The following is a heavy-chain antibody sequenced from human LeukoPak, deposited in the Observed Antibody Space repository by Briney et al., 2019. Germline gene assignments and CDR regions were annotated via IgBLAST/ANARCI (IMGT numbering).Heavy chain of an antibody. J-gene: IGHJ4*02. Sequence: PGGSLRLSCAASGFTFSTYWMSWVRQSPGKGLEWVASIKNDASEKYYGDSVKGRFTISRDNTKNSLFLQMNSLRAEDTAVYYCARDGVYFGGDFWGQGTLVTVPS. CDR1: GFTFSTYW. D-gene: IGHD4-23*01. CDR2: IKNDASEK. V-gene: IGHV3-7*05. CDR3: ARDGVYFGGDF.